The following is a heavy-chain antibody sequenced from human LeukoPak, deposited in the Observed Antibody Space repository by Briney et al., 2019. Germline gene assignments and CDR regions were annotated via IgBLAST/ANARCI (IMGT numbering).Heavy chain of an antibody. CDR2: ISSSGRTI. V-gene: IGHV3-48*03. D-gene: IGHD3-22*01. CDR1: GFTFSSYE. Sequence: GGSLRLSCAASGFTFSSYEMNWFRQAPGKGLEWVSYISSSGRTIYYADSLKGRFTISRDNSKNTLYLQMNSLRPEDTAVYFCAKVYYYNSRGYYPFDSWGQGTLVTVSS. CDR3: AKVYYYNSRGYYPFDS. J-gene: IGHJ4*02.